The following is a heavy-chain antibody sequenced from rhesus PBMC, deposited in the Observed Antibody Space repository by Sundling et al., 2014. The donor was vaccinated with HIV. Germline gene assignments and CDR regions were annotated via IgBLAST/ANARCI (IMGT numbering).Heavy chain of an antibody. J-gene: IGHJ4*01. Sequence: QVQLQESGPGLVKPSETLSLTCAVSGGSISGDYGWGWIRQPPGKELEWIGSIYGSGGNTDYNPSLKSRVTISTDTSKNQFSLKLSSVTAADTAVYYCARRLLGSFDYWGQGVLVTVSS. CDR3: ARRLLGSFDY. D-gene: IGHD3-34*01. V-gene: IGHV4-160*01. CDR1: GGSISGDYG. CDR2: IYGSGGNT.